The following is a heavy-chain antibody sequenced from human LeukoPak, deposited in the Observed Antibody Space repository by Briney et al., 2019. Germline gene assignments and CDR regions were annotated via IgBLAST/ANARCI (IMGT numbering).Heavy chain of an antibody. Sequence: GGSLRLSCAASGFTFSSYSMNWFRQAPGKGLEWVSSISSSSSYIYYADSVKGRFTISRDNTKNSLYLQMNSLRAEDTAVYYCARDDSVGVFDYWGQGTLVTVSS. CDR3: ARDDSVGVFDY. CDR2: ISSSSSYI. D-gene: IGHD2-21*01. CDR1: GFTFSSYS. V-gene: IGHV3-21*01. J-gene: IGHJ4*02.